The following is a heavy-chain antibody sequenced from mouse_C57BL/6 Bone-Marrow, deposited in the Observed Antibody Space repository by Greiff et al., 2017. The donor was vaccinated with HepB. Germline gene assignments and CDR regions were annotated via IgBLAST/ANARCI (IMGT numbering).Heavy chain of an antibody. Sequence: QVQLQQSGAELARPGASVKMSCKASGYTFTSYTMHWVKQRPGQGLEWIGYINPSSDYTKYNQKFKDKATLTADKSSSTAYMQLSSLTSEDSAVYYCARLDGNYVDYYAMDYWGQGTSVTVSS. V-gene: IGHV1-4*01. CDR2: INPSSDYT. D-gene: IGHD2-1*01. CDR1: GYTFTSYT. CDR3: ARLDGNYVDYYAMDY. J-gene: IGHJ4*01.